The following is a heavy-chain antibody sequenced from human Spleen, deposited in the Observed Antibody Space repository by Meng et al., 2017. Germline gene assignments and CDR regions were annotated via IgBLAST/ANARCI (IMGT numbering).Heavy chain of an antibody. Sequence: PSGTVPLHYSSSGGSISTNNWWSWGRQHPGKGLEWIGEIFLSGTTNYNPSLKSRVTISVDKSKNNFSLKMSSVTAADTAVYYCARGGIGTVGLIWRSCFDPWGQGTLVTVSS. V-gene: IGHV4-4*02. CDR2: IFLSGTT. J-gene: IGHJ5*02. CDR3: ARGGIGTVGLIWRSCFDP. D-gene: IGHD6-13*01. CDR1: GGSISTNNW.